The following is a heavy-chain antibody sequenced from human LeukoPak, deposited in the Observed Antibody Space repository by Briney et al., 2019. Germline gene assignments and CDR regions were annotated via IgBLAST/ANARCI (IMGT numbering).Heavy chain of an antibody. Sequence: ASVKVSCKASGFTFTSSAVQWVRQARGQRLEWIGWIFVGSGNTNYAQKFQERVTITRDMSTSTAYMELSSLRSEDTAVYYCAALRAGGYYDKMGDGDYWGQGTLVTVSS. D-gene: IGHD3-22*01. CDR3: AALRAGGYYDKMGDGDY. CDR1: GFTFTSSA. CDR2: IFVGSGNT. V-gene: IGHV1-58*01. J-gene: IGHJ4*02.